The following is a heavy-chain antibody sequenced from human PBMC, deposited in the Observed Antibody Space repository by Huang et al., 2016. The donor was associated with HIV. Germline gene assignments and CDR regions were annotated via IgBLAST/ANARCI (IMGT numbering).Heavy chain of an antibody. Sequence: QMRLVQSGAEVKKPGSSVKVSCEASGDTFNTYAFNWVRQAPGQGLEWGGGSIPVTRNPNDAQKSQGRVTITADESTTTVYLELSSLRYEDTAMYYCAREGGLTGTLGSMDVWGQGTAVAVSS. J-gene: IGHJ6*02. V-gene: IGHV1-69*01. CDR1: GDTFNTYA. CDR2: SIPVTRNP. CDR3: AREGGLTGTLGSMDV. D-gene: IGHD1-20*01.